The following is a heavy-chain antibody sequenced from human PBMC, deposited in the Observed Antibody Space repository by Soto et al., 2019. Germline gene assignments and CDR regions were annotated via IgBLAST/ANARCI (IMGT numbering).Heavy chain of an antibody. J-gene: IGHJ4*02. Sequence: EVQLVESGGGLVQPGGSLRLSCAASGFTFSSYWMHWVRQAPGKGLVWVSRVKPDGSNTNYADSVKGRFSISRDNVKNTLYLQMYSLRAEDTAVYSCASAFSMAYWGQGTLVTVSS. CDR3: ASAFSMAY. CDR1: GFTFSSYW. V-gene: IGHV3-74*01. CDR2: VKPDGSNT.